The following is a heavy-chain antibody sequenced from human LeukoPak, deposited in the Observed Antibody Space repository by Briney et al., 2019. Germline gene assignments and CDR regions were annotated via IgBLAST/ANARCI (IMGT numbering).Heavy chain of an antibody. CDR1: GVTFSSYA. J-gene: IGHJ4*02. Sequence: GGALRLSCAASGVTFSSYAMSWVRQAPGKGLEWVSAISGSGGSTYYADSVKGRFTISRDNSKNTLYLQMNSLRAEDTAVYYCAKGAAATPLPYWGQGTLVTVSS. CDR2: ISGSGGST. D-gene: IGHD2-15*01. CDR3: AKGAAATPLPY. V-gene: IGHV3-23*01.